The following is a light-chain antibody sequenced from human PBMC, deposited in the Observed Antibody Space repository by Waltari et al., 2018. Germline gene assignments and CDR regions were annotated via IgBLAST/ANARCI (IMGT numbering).Light chain of an antibody. V-gene: IGLV2-14*01. CDR3: SSYTTSTWV. CDR1: RSDVGGYNY. CDR2: DVT. J-gene: IGLJ3*02. Sequence: QSALPQPASASGSPGQSITISCTGTRSDVGGYNYVSWYQQHPGTAPKLMIYDVTKRPSGVSNRFSGSKSANTASLTISGLQAEDEADYYCSSYTTSTWVFGGGTKLTVL.